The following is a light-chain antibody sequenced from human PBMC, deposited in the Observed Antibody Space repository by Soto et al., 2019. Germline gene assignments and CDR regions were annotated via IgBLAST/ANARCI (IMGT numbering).Light chain of an antibody. CDR1: HNIERW. J-gene: IGKJ5*01. Sequence: MTQSPSTLSASVGDRVTIPCRASHNIERWMAWYRQKPGQAPRLLIYGASTRATGIPARFSGSGSGTEFTLTISSLQSEDFAVYYCQQYDDWPLTFGQGTRLEIK. CDR2: GAS. CDR3: QQYDDWPLT. V-gene: IGKV3-15*01.